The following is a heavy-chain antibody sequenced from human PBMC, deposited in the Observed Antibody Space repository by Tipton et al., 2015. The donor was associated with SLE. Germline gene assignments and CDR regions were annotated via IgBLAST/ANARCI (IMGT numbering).Heavy chain of an antibody. CDR2: IHSTGST. Sequence: TLSLTCTVSGGSINTVNYFCSWIRQPAGKALEWIGRIHSTGSTDYNPSLRSRITMSIDMSKNQFSLDLNSVTAADTAVYFCAREGFLEWLLFDSWGQGTLVTVSS. V-gene: IGHV4-61*02. CDR3: AREGFLEWLLFDS. D-gene: IGHD3-3*01. J-gene: IGHJ4*02. CDR1: GGSINTVNYF.